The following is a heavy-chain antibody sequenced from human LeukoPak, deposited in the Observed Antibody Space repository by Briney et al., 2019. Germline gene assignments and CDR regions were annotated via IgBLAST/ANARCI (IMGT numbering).Heavy chain of an antibody. V-gene: IGHV3-23*01. Sequence: GGSLRLSCAASGFTFSSCAMSWVRQAPGKGLEWVSAISGSGGRPYYADSVKGRFTISRDNSKNTLYLQMNSLRAEDTAVYYCARHGRSGGNSVLWSDPWGQGTLVTVSS. CDR2: ISGSGGRP. CDR1: GFTFSSCA. D-gene: IGHD4-23*01. CDR3: ARHGRSGGNSVLWSDP. J-gene: IGHJ5*02.